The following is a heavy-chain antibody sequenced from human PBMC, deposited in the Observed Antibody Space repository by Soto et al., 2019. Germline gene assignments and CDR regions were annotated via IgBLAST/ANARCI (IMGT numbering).Heavy chain of an antibody. CDR2: IYYSGST. Sequence: PSETLSLTCTVSGGSISSYYWSWIRQPPGKGLEWIGYIYYSGSTNYNPSLKSRVTISVDTSKNQFSLKLSSVTAADTAVYYCARDETPVGGWFDPWGQGTLVTVSS. CDR3: ARDETPVGGWFDP. J-gene: IGHJ5*02. CDR1: GGSISSYY. V-gene: IGHV4-59*01.